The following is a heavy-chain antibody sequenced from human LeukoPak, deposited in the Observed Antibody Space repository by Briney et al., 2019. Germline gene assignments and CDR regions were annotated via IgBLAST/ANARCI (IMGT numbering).Heavy chain of an antibody. CDR2: IRSKTDGGTT. V-gene: IGHV3-15*01. D-gene: IGHD2-2*02. Sequence: GGSLRLSCAASGFIFSNGWVSWVRQAPGKGLEWVGRIRSKTDGGTTDYAGTMKGRFTISRDESKNTLYLRINSLKTEDTAVYYCTIDYTGYWGQGTLVTVSS. J-gene: IGHJ4*02. CDR1: GFIFSNGW. CDR3: TIDYTGY.